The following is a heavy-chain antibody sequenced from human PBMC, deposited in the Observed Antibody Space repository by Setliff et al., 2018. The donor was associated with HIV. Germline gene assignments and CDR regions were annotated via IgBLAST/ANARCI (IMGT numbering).Heavy chain of an antibody. D-gene: IGHD3-3*01. Sequence: SETLSLTCTVSGASIRSDYWSWIRQPPGKGLEWIGYSHHSGNTKYNPSLKSRVTISLDTSKNQFSLKLSSVAAADTAVYYCARGGSYRFWSGYRYYYYYMDLWGKGTTVTVSS. V-gene: IGHV4-59*08. CDR1: GASIRSDY. CDR3: ARGGSYRFWSGYRYYYYYMDL. J-gene: IGHJ6*03. CDR2: SHHSGNT.